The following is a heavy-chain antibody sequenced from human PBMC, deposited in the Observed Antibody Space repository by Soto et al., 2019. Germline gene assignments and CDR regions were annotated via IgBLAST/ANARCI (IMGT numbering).Heavy chain of an antibody. J-gene: IGHJ6*02. CDR3: ARINRWELLGEGYYYYYGMDV. D-gene: IGHD1-26*01. V-gene: IGHV1-69*13. Sequence: ASVKVSCKASGGTFSSYAISWVRQAPGQGLEWMGGIIPIFGTANYAQKFQGRVTITADESTSTAYMELSSLRSEDTAVYYCARINRWELLGEGYYYYYGMDVWGQGTTVTVSS. CDR1: GGTFSSYA. CDR2: IIPIFGTA.